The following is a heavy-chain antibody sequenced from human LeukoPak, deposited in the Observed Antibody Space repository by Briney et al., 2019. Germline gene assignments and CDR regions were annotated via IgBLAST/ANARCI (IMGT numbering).Heavy chain of an antibody. Sequence: ASVKVSCKASGYTLTSPDINLVLQATGQGLKWIEWMNPNSGNTGYAQKFQGRVTMTRDTSINTAYMELHSLRSEDTAVYYCARGYSPTLRTTGNDYWGQGTLVTVSS. CDR3: ARGYSPTLRTTGNDY. V-gene: IGHV1-8*01. J-gene: IGHJ4*02. CDR2: MNPNSGNT. D-gene: IGHD1-1*01. CDR1: GYTLTSPD.